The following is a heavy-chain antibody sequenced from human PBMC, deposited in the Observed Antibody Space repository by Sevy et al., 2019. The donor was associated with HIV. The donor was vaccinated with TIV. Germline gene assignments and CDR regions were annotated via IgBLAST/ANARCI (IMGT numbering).Heavy chain of an antibody. CDR3: AKGGGGWYSPDGFEI. CDR1: GGSISSSTYY. D-gene: IGHD6-19*01. J-gene: IGHJ3*02. Sequence: GTLSLTCTVSGGSISSSTYYWGWIRQPPGKGLEWGSGISGSGGDSYYADSAKGRFIISRDNSKNTLYLQMNSLRVEDTAVYYCAKGGGGWYSPDGFEIWGQGTVVTVSS. CDR2: ISGSGGDS. V-gene: IGHV3-23*01.